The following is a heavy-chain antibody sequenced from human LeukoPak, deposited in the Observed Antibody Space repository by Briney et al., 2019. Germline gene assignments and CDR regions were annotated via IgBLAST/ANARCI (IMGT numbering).Heavy chain of an antibody. CDR2: INHSGST. J-gene: IGHJ4*02. Sequence: SETLSLTCAVYGGSFSGYYWSWIRQPPGKGLEWIGEINHSGSTNYNPSLKSRVTISVDTSKNQFSLKLSSVTAADTAVYYCALAGYSYGKDYWGQGTLVTISS. CDR1: GGSFSGYY. CDR3: ALAGYSYGKDY. D-gene: IGHD5-18*01. V-gene: IGHV4-34*01.